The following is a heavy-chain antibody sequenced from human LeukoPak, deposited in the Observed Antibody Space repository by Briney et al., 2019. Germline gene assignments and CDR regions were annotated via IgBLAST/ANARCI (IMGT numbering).Heavy chain of an antibody. V-gene: IGHV6-1*01. D-gene: IGHD3-3*01. J-gene: IGHJ6*03. Sequence: PSQTLSLTCAISGDSVSSNSAAWNWIRQSPSRGLEWLGRTYYRSKWYNDYAVSVKSRITINPDTSKNQFSLQLNSVTPEDTAVYYCAGSRFGVVMTYYYYYMDVWGKGTTVTVSS. CDR3: AGSRFGVVMTYYYYYMDV. CDR1: GDSVSSNSAA. CDR2: TYYRSKWYN.